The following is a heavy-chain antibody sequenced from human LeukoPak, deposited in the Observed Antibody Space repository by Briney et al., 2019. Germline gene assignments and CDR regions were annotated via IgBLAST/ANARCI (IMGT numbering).Heavy chain of an antibody. CDR2: IYYSGST. J-gene: IGHJ5*02. CDR1: GGSISSGGYY. Sequence: SQTLSLTCTVSGGSISSGGYYWSWIRQHPGKGLEWIGYIYYSGSTYCNPSLKSRVTISVDTSKNQFSLKLSSVTAADTAVYYCARGPHGENWFDPWGQGTLVTVSS. CDR3: ARGPHGENWFDP. D-gene: IGHD7-27*01. V-gene: IGHV4-31*03.